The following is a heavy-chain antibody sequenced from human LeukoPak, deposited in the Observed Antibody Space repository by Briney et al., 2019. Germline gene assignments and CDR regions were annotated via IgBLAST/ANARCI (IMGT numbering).Heavy chain of an antibody. Sequence: GGSLRLSCSASGFTFSNYWMTWVRQSPGKGLEWVAIIKHDGSDKYCVDSVKGRFTISRDNATNSLYLQMSSLRAEDTAVYYCARGGHRQKEFWGQGTLVTVSS. D-gene: IGHD3-10*01. V-gene: IGHV3-7*01. J-gene: IGHJ4*02. CDR2: IKHDGSDK. CDR3: ARGGHRQKEF. CDR1: GFTFSNYW.